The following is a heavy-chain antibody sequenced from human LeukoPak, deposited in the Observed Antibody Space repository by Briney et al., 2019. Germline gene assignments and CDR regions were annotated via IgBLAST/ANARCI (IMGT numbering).Heavy chain of an antibody. J-gene: IGHJ4*02. CDR2: ISGSGGST. V-gene: IGHV3-23*01. Sequence: PGGSLRLSCAASGFTFSSYAMSWVRQAPGKGLEWVSAISGSGGSTYYADSVKGRFTISRDNSKNTLYLQMNSLRAENTAVYYCAKARIIGVGWAQFDSWGQGSLVTVSS. CDR3: AKARIIGVGWAQFDS. CDR1: GFTFSSYA. D-gene: IGHD2-21*01.